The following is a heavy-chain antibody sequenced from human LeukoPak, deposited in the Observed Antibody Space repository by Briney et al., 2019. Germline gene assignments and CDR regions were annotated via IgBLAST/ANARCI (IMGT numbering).Heavy chain of an antibody. CDR3: ARERDGYRAFDY. D-gene: IGHD5-12*01. Sequence: EASVKVSCKASGGTFSSYAISWVRQAPGQGLEWMGRIIPILGIANYAQKFQGRVTITADKSTSTAYMELSSLRSEDTAVYYCARERDGYRAFDYWGQGTLVTVSS. CDR2: IIPILGIA. CDR1: GGTFSSYA. J-gene: IGHJ4*02. V-gene: IGHV1-69*04.